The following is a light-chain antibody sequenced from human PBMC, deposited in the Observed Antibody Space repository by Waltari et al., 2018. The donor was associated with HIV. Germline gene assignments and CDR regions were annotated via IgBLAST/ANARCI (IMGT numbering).Light chain of an antibody. CDR2: VVS. J-gene: IGLJ2*01. V-gene: IGLV2-23*02. CDR1: SSDGGGYNL. Sequence: QSALTQPASVSGSPGQSITISCTGTSSDGGGYNLVSWYQQHPAKAPKLMIYVVSKRHAALSNRFSGSKSGNTAALTISGLQAEDEADYYSCAYAGSTTYVIFGGGTKLTVL. CDR3: CAYAGSTTYVI.